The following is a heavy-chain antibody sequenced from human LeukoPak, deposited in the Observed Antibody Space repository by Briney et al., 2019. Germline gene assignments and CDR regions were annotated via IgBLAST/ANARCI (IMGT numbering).Heavy chain of an antibody. D-gene: IGHD6-19*01. CDR2: MNPNSGNT. J-gene: IGHJ4*02. Sequence: ASVKVSCKASGYTFTSYDINWVRQATGQGLEWMGWMNPNSGNTGYAQKFQGRVTMTRNTSISTAYMELSSLRSEDTAVYYCARIRYYSSGRYFDYWGQGTLVTVSS. CDR1: GYTFTSYD. V-gene: IGHV1-8*01. CDR3: ARIRYYSSGRYFDY.